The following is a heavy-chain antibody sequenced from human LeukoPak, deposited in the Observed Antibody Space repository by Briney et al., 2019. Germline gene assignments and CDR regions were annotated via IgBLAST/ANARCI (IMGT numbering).Heavy chain of an antibody. J-gene: IGHJ4*02. CDR1: GFTFSSYA. CDR3: ARHGRTNAFDY. Sequence: GSLRLSCAASGFTFSSYAMSWIRQPPGKGLEWIGSIYYSGSTYYNPSLKSRVTISVDTSKNQFSLKLSSVTAADTAVYYCARHGRTNAFDYWGQGTLVTVSS. V-gene: IGHV4-39*01. D-gene: IGHD2-8*01. CDR2: IYYSGST.